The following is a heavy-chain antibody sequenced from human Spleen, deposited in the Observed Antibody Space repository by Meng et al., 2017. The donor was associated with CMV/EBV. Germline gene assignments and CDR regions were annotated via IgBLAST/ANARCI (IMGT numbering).Heavy chain of an antibody. CDR3: ARVLGTMVRGVILPYYFDY. CDR2: ISAYNGNT. D-gene: IGHD3-10*01. V-gene: IGHV1-18*01. Sequence: FTSFGISWVRQAPGQGLEWMGWISAYNGNTSYAQKLQGRVTMTTDTSTSTAYMELRSLRSDDTAVYYCARVLGTMVRGVILPYYFDYWGQGTLVTVSS. J-gene: IGHJ4*02. CDR1: FTSFG.